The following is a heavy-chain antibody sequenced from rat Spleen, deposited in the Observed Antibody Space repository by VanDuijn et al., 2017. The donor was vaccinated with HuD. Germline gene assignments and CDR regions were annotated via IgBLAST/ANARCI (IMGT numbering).Heavy chain of an antibody. CDR2: ISYDGIEI. D-gene: IGHD1-6*01. J-gene: IGHJ2*01. CDR3: AKDREYTFFDY. V-gene: IGHV5-29*01. Sequence: EVQLVESDGGLVQPGRSLKLSCAASGFTFSDYYMAWVRQAPTKGLEWVATISYDGIEIHYRDSVRGRFTISRDDAKTTLFLQMDSLRSEDTATYYCAKDREYTFFDYWGQGVMVTVSS. CDR1: GFTFSDYY.